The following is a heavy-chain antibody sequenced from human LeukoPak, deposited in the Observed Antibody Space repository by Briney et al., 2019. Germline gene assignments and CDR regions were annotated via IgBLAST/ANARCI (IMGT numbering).Heavy chain of an antibody. CDR2: ITSSGSTI. Sequence: GGSLRLSCAASGFTFSSYDMNWVRQAPGKGLEWVSHITSSGSTIYYADSVKGRFTISRDNAKNSLYLQMNSLRAEDTAVYYCARPGYSSSSSAFDIWGHGTMVTVSS. CDR3: ARPGYSSSSSAFDI. V-gene: IGHV3-48*03. J-gene: IGHJ3*02. D-gene: IGHD6-13*01. CDR1: GFTFSSYD.